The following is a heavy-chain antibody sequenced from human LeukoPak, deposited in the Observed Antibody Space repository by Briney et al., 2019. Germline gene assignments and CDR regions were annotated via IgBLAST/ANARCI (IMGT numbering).Heavy chain of an antibody. CDR2: IGSSGSNI. CDR1: GFTFSGYC. V-gene: IGHV3-48*01. D-gene: IGHD6-13*01. Sequence: GGSLRLSCAASGFTFSGYCMNWVRQAPGKGLEWVSYIGSSGSNIYYSDSVKGRFTISRDNAKNSLYLQINSLRAEDTAVYYCAREGDTTGAAGTEFDYWGRGALVTVSS. CDR3: AREGDTTGAAGTEFDY. J-gene: IGHJ4*02.